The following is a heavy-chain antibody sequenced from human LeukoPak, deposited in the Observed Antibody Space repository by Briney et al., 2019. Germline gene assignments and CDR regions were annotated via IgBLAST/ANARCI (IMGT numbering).Heavy chain of an antibody. Sequence: SATLSLTCAVSGGSISSPNWWTWVRQPPGKGLEWIGEVYHTGSTNYNPSLKSRVTISVDKSNNQFSLKLASVTAADAAVYYCARDLGYGGFDWAPWGQGTLVTVSS. D-gene: IGHD5-12*01. J-gene: IGHJ5*02. CDR2: VYHTGST. CDR3: ARDLGYGGFDWAP. CDR1: GGSISSPNW. V-gene: IGHV4-4*02.